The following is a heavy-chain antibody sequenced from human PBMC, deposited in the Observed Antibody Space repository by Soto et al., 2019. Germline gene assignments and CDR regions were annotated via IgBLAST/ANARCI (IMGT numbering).Heavy chain of an antibody. J-gene: IGHJ4*02. CDR1: GGTFSSYA. CDR2: IIPIFGTA. CDR3: AREDYYDSSGQSYYFDY. Sequence: SVKVSCKASGGTFSSYAISWVRQAPGQGLEWMGGIIPIFGTANYAQKFQGRVTVTADKSTSTAYMELSSLRSEDTAVYYCAREDYYDSSGQSYYFDYWGQGTLVTVSS. D-gene: IGHD3-22*01. V-gene: IGHV1-69*06.